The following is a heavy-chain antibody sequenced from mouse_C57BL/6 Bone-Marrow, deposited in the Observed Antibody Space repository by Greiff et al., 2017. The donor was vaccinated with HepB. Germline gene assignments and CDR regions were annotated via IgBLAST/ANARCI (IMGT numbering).Heavy chain of an antibody. J-gene: IGHJ1*03. V-gene: IGHV1-15*01. CDR2: IDPETGGT. Sequence: QVQLQQSGAELVRPGASVTLSCKASGYTFTDYEMHWVKQTPVHGLEWIGAIDPETGGTAYNQKFKGKAILTADKSSSTAYMELRSLTSEDSAVYYCTSYSNYYWYFDVWGTGTTVTVSS. D-gene: IGHD2-5*01. CDR3: TSYSNYYWYFDV. CDR1: GYTFTDYE.